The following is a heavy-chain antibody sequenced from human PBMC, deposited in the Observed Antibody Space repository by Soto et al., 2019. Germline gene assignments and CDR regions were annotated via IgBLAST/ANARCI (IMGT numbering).Heavy chain of an antibody. CDR2: IYSGGTT. V-gene: IGHV3-66*01. CDR1: GFTVSSNY. J-gene: IGHJ2*01. D-gene: IGHD5-12*01. CDR3: ASSVDYWYFDL. Sequence: EVQLVESGGGLVQPGGSLRLSCAASGFTVSSNYMSWVRQAPGKGLEWVSVIYSGGTTYYADSVKGRFTISRDNSKNTLYLQMTSLRAEDTAVYYCASSVDYWYFDLWGRGTLVTVSS.